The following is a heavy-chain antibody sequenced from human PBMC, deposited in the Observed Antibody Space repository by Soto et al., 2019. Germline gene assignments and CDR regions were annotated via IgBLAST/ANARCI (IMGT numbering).Heavy chain of an antibody. V-gene: IGHV1-18*01. CDR3: ARVRQLVSYFYYYMDV. D-gene: IGHD6-6*01. CDR2: IGAYNGNT. CDR1: GYTFTNYG. J-gene: IGHJ6*03. Sequence: QVQLLQSGAEVKKPGASVKVSCKASGYTFTNYGITWVRQAPGQGLEWMGGIGAYNGNTHYTQRLQGRVTMTTDTSTITAYMELSGLRSDDTAVYYCARVRQLVSYFYYYMDVWGKGTTVTVSS.